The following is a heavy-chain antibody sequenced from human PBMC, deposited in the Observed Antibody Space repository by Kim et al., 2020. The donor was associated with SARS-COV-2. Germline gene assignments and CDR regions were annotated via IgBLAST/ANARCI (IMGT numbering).Heavy chain of an antibody. CDR3: ARDGTHFFSSQYYFDY. D-gene: IGHD6-6*01. Sequence: GGSLRLSCAASGFTFSSYAMHWVRQAPGKGLEWVAVISYDGSNKYYADSVKGRFTISRDNSKNTLYLQMNSLRAEDTAVYYCARDGTHFFSSQYYFDYWGQGTLVTVSS. J-gene: IGHJ4*02. CDR1: GFTFSSYA. CDR2: ISYDGSNK. V-gene: IGHV3-30-3*01.